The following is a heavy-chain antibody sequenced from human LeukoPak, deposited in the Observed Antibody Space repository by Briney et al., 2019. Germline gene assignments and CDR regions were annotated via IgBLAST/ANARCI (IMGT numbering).Heavy chain of an antibody. CDR1: GGTFSSHA. CDR2: INLNGGDS. CDR3: ARSYFDVLTNYYMWLAP. D-gene: IGHD3-9*01. Sequence: ASLKVSCKASGGTFSSHAISWVRQAPGQGLEWMGWINLNGGDSYYAQNFQDRVTMTGDTSISTAYLELSSLRSDDTAVFYCARSYFDVLTNYYMWLAPWGQGTLVTVSS. V-gene: IGHV1-2*02. J-gene: IGHJ5*02.